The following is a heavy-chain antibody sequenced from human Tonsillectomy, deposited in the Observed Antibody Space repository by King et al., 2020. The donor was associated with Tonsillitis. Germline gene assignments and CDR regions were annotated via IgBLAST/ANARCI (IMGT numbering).Heavy chain of an antibody. Sequence: QLVQSGGGLIQPGGSLRLSCAASGFTVSSNYMSWVRKAPGRGLEWVPVIYAGGSTYYADSVKGRFTISRDNSKNTLFLHMNSLRAEDTAVYYCARGVTMIVVGDAFDIWGQGTMVTVSS. CDR3: ARGVTMIVVGDAFDI. J-gene: IGHJ3*02. D-gene: IGHD3-22*01. V-gene: IGHV3-53*01. CDR1: GFTVSSNY. CDR2: IYAGGST.